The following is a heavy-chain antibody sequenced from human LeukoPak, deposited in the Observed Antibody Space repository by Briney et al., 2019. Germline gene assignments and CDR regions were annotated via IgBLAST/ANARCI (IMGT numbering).Heavy chain of an antibody. V-gene: IGHV4-39*02. D-gene: IGHD3-22*01. CDR1: GGSISSSSYY. Sequence: SETLSLTCTVSGGSISSSSYYRGWIRQPPGKGLEWIGSIYYSGSTYYNPSLKSRVTISVDTSKNQFSLKLSSVTAADTAVYYCARDVSYYDSSGYYPFDYWGQGTLVTVSS. CDR2: IYYSGST. J-gene: IGHJ4*02. CDR3: ARDVSYYDSSGYYPFDY.